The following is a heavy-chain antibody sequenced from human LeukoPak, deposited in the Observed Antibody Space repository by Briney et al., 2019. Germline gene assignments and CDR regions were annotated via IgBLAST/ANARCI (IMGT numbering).Heavy chain of an antibody. Sequence: SETLSLTCAVSGGSISNYYWSWIRQPPGKGLEWIAYIYYTGSPNYNPSLKSRVIISVDTSKNQFSLKLSSVTAADTAVYYCARLRGYCSSTSCYLNWFGPWGQGTLVTVSS. J-gene: IGHJ5*02. CDR3: ARLRGYCSSTSCYLNWFGP. D-gene: IGHD2-2*01. CDR2: IYYTGSP. CDR1: GGSISNYY. V-gene: IGHV4-59*08.